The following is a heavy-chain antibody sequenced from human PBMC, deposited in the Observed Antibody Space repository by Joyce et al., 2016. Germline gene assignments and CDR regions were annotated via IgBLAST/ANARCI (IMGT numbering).Heavy chain of an antibody. CDR2: SGAGSRVT. V-gene: IGHV3-23*01. J-gene: IGHJ5*02. CDR3: VRPRVAVAGTRWFEP. D-gene: IGHD6-13*01. CDR1: GFTFVGYA. Sequence: EVQLLESGGGLVQPGGSLRLSCAASGFTFVGYAMSWVRQAPGKGLEWVSASGAGSRVTHYADSVRGRFTISRDDSDNSLYLHMSGLRSDDTAVYYCVRPRVAVAGTRWFEPWGQGTLVTVSS.